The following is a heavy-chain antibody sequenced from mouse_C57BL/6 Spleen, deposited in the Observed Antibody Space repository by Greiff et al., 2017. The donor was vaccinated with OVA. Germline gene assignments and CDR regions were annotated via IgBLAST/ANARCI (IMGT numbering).Heavy chain of an antibody. J-gene: IGHJ4*01. CDR2: INPTNGGT. D-gene: IGHD1-1*01. CDR3: ARERFYYYGSSYAMDY. CDR1: GYTFTDYN. V-gene: IGHV1-18*01. Sequence: EVKLQQSGPELVKPGASGRRPWKASGYTFTDYNMDWVKQSHGKSLEWIGDINPTNGGTIYNQKFKGKATLTVDKSSSTAYMELRSLTSEDTAVYYCARERFYYYGSSYAMDYWGQGTSVTVSS.